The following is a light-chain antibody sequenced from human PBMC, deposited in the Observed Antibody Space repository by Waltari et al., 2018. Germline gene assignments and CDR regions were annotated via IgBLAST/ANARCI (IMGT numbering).Light chain of an antibody. CDR1: SSAVGHYNL. J-gene: IGLJ2*01. Sequence: QSALTQPASVSGSPGQSITISCTGTSSAVGHYNLVSWYQQHPGKAPQLIICEGSKRPSGVSNRFSGSKFGNTASLTISGLQAEDEADYYCCSYAAYSPVLFGGGTKVTVL. CDR2: EGS. CDR3: CSYAAYSPVL. V-gene: IGLV2-23*01.